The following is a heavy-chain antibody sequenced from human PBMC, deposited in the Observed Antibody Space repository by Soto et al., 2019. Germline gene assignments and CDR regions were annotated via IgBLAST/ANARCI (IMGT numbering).Heavy chain of an antibody. CDR2: INPNSGGT. V-gene: IGHV1-2*04. CDR3: AGGGGYNWNDEGFDP. Sequence: ASVKVSCKASGYTFTGYYMHWVRQAPGQGLEWMGWINPNSGGTNYAQKFQGWVTMTRDTSISTAYMELSRLRSDDTAVFYCAGGGGYNWNDEGFDPWGQGTLVTVSS. J-gene: IGHJ5*02. D-gene: IGHD1-20*01. CDR1: GYTFTGYY.